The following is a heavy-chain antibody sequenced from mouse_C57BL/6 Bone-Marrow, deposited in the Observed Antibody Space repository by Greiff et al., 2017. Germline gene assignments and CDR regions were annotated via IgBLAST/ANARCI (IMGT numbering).Heavy chain of an antibody. CDR2: IDHSDSYT. CDR3: ARSYWGWYFDV. J-gene: IGHJ1*03. D-gene: IGHD1-1*01. V-gene: IGHV1-69*01. CDR1: GYTFTSYW. Sequence: QVQLKQSGAELVMPGASVKLSCKASGYTFTSYWMHWVKQRHGQGLEWIGEIDHSDSYTNYNQKFKGKSTLTVDKSSSTAYMQLSSLTSEDSAVYYCARSYWGWYFDVWGTGTTVTVSS.